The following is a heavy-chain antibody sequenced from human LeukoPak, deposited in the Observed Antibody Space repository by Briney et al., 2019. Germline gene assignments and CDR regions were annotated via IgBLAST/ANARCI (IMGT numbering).Heavy chain of an antibody. CDR2: IYSGGST. D-gene: IGHD4-17*01. V-gene: IGHV3-53*01. J-gene: IGHJ3*02. Sequence: GGSLRLSCAASGFTVSSNYMSWVRQAPGKGLEWVSVIYSGGSTYYADSVKGRFTISRDNSKNTLYLQMDSLRAEDTAVYYCSRDLTTVTRDAFEILGQGTKGTGPS. CDR3: SRDLTTVTRDAFEI. CDR1: GFTVSSNY.